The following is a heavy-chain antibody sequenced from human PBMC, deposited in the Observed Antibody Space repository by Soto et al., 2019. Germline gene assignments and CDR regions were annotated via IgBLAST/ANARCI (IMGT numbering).Heavy chain of an antibody. CDR3: AVRYCSGGSCYSGLYFDY. Sequence: ASVKVSCKASGYTFTSYGISWVRQAPGQGLEWMGWISAYNGNTNYAQKLQGRVTMTTDTSTSTAYMELRSLRSDDTAVYYCAVRYCSGGSCYSGLYFDYWGQGTLVTVSS. CDR2: ISAYNGNT. J-gene: IGHJ4*02. V-gene: IGHV1-18*01. D-gene: IGHD2-15*01. CDR1: GYTFTSYG.